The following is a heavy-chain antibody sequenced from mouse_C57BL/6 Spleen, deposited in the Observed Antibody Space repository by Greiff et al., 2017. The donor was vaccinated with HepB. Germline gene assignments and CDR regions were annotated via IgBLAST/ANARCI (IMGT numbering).Heavy chain of an antibody. Sequence: VQLQQSGAELVKPGASVKISCKASGYAFSSYWMNWVKQRPGKGLEWIGQIYPGDGDTNYNGKFKGKATLTADKSSSTAYMQLSSLTSEDSAVYFCASYPYYYGSSYGFDYWGQGTTLTVSS. CDR1: GYAFSSYW. CDR2: IYPGDGDT. D-gene: IGHD1-1*01. J-gene: IGHJ2*01. CDR3: ASYPYYYGSSYGFDY. V-gene: IGHV1-80*01.